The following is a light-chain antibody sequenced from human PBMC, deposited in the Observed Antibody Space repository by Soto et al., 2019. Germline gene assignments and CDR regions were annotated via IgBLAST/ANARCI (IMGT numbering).Light chain of an antibody. CDR2: DAS. V-gene: IGKV1-5*01. Sequence: DIQMTQSPSTLSASVGDRVTITCRASQSISSWLAWYQQKPGKAPKLLIYDASSLESGVPSRFSGSGSGTEFSLTISSLQPDDFATYYCQQYNSHSTFGQGTKVDIK. J-gene: IGKJ1*01. CDR3: QQYNSHST. CDR1: QSISSW.